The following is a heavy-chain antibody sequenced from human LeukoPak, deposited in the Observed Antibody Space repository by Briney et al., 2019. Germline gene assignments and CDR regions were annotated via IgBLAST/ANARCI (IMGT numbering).Heavy chain of an antibody. CDR2: IYYSGST. Sequence: SETLSLTCTVSGGSISSYYWSWIRQPPGKGLEWIGYIYYSGSTNYNPSLKSRVSISVDASKNQFSLKLSSVTAADTAVYYCAREGGYYDSSGYSGLGYWGQGTLVTVSS. J-gene: IGHJ4*02. D-gene: IGHD3-22*01. V-gene: IGHV4-59*01. CDR1: GGSISSYY. CDR3: AREGGYYDSSGYSGLGY.